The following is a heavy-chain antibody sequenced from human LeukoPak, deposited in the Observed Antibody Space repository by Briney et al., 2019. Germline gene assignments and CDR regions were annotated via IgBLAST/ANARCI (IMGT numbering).Heavy chain of an antibody. Sequence: GGSLRLSCAASGFTFSSYSMNWVRQAPGKGLEWVSSISSSSSYIYYAGSVKGRFTISRDNAKNSLYLQMNSLRAEDTAVYYCATTAMARWGQGTLVTVSS. CDR3: ATTAMAR. D-gene: IGHD5-18*01. CDR2: ISSSSSYI. V-gene: IGHV3-21*01. J-gene: IGHJ4*02. CDR1: GFTFSSYS.